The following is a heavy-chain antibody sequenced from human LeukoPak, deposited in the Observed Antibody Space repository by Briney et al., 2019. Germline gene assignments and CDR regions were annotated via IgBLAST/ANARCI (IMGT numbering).Heavy chain of an antibody. CDR3: ARDGLYSGSYNWFDP. CDR2: IIPIFGTA. CDR1: GGTFSSYA. J-gene: IGHJ5*02. V-gene: IGHV1-69*05. D-gene: IGHD1-26*01. Sequence: ASVKVSCKASGGTFSSYAISWVRQAPGQGLEWMGGIIPIFGTANYAQKFQGRVTITTDESTSTAYMELSSLRSEDTAVYYCARDGLYSGSYNWFDPWGQGTLVTVSS.